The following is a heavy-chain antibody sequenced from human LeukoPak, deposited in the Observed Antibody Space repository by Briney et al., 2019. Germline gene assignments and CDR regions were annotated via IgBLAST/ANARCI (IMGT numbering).Heavy chain of an antibody. J-gene: IGHJ3*02. CDR2: ISYDGSNK. CDR3: ARGRDAFDI. V-gene: IGHV3-30*03. CDR1: GFTFSSYG. Sequence: PGGSLRLSYAASGFTFSSYGMHWVRQAPGKGLEWVAVISYDGSNKYYADSVKGRFTISRDNSKNTLYLQMNSLRAEDTAVYYCARGRDAFDIWGQGTMVTVSS.